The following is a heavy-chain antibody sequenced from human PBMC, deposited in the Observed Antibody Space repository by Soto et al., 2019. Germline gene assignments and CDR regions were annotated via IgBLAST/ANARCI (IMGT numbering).Heavy chain of an antibody. CDR2: INIYSGDA. D-gene: IGHD3-22*01. V-gene: IGHV1-18*01. CDR1: GYTFTSYG. Sequence: QVRLEQSGPEVKKTGASVKVSCKASGYTFTSYGISWVRQAPGQGLEWMGWINIYSGDANYAQRFQDIVTMTSDTSTNTVYMEMRSLRSDDTAVYYCARALYYYDNSGLAYWGQGTLVTVSS. J-gene: IGHJ4*02. CDR3: ARALYYYDNSGLAY.